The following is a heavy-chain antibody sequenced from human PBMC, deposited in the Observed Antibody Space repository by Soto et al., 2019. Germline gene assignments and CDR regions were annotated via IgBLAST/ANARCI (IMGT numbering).Heavy chain of an antibody. CDR2: ISSTTNYI. CDR3: ARESEDLTSNFDY. Sequence: GGSLRLSCAASGFTFTRFSMNWVRQAPGKGLEWVSSISSTTNYIYYGDSMKGRFTISRDNAKNSLYLEMNSLRAEDTAVYYCARESEDLTSNFDYWGQGTLVTDS. J-gene: IGHJ4*02. CDR1: GFTFTRFS. V-gene: IGHV3-21*06.